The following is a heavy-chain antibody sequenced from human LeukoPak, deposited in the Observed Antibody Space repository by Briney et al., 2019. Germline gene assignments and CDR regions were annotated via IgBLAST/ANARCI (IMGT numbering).Heavy chain of an antibody. V-gene: IGHV4-59*08. Sequence: PSETLSLTCTVSGGSISSYYWSWIRQPPGKGLEWIGNIYKSGSTNYNPSLKSRVTMLVDTSKNQFSLRLNSVTAADTAVYYCARLSTGPYGLGAFDIWGQGTMVTVSS. CDR2: IYKSGST. D-gene: IGHD1-1*01. CDR1: GGSISSYY. J-gene: IGHJ3*02. CDR3: ARLSTGPYGLGAFDI.